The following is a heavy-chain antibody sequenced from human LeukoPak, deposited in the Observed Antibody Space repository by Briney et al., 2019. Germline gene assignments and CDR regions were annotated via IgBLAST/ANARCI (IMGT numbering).Heavy chain of an antibody. CDR3: ARVHYSGTYFSQNYFDY. V-gene: IGHV1-8*01. Sequence: ASVKVSFTASAYTFTSCDISWMRQATGQGLEWMGRMNLNSGNTDYAQKFQGRVTMTRNTSISTAYMDLSSLRSDDTAVYYCARVHYSGTYFSQNYFDYWGQGTLATVSS. J-gene: IGHJ4*02. D-gene: IGHD1-26*01. CDR1: AYTFTSCD. CDR2: MNLNSGNT.